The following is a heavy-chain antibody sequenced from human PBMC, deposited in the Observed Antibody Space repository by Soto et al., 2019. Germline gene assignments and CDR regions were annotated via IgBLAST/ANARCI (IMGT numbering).Heavy chain of an antibody. J-gene: IGHJ4*02. CDR1: GYTFTSYG. CDR3: AAGYGSGYSPPDRY. CDR2: ISAYNGNT. Sequence: ASVKVSCKASGYTFTSYGISWVRQAPGQGLEWMGWISAYNGNTNYAQKLQGRVTMTTDTSTSTAYMELRSLRSDDTAVYYCAAGYGSGYSPPDRYWGQGTLVTVSS. V-gene: IGHV1-18*04. D-gene: IGHD3-22*01.